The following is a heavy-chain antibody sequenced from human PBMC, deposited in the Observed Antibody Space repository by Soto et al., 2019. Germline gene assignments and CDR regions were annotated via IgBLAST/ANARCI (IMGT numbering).Heavy chain of an antibody. V-gene: IGHV1-2*04. D-gene: IGHD2-2*01. CDR3: ARDRYCSSTSCSIPSYSFDY. CDR2: INPNSGGT. Sequence: GASVKVSCKASGYTFTGYYMHWVRQAPGQGLEWMGWINPNSGGTNYAQKFQGWVTMTRDTSISTAYMELSRLRSDDTAVYYCARDRYCSSTSCSIPSYSFDYWRQGTLVTVS. CDR1: GYTFTGYY. J-gene: IGHJ4*02.